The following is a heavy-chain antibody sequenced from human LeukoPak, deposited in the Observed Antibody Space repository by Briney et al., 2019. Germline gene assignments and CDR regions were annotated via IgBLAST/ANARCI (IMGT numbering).Heavy chain of an antibody. V-gene: IGHV3-30*04. CDR3: ARDRGYYYYYMDV. J-gene: IGHJ6*03. CDR2: ISYDGSNK. Sequence: GRSLRLSCAASGFTFSSYAMHWVRQAPGKGLEWVAVISYDGSNKYYADSVKGRFTISRDNSKNTLYLQMNSLRAEDTAGYYCARDRGYYYYYMDVWGKGTTVTISS. CDR1: GFTFSSYA.